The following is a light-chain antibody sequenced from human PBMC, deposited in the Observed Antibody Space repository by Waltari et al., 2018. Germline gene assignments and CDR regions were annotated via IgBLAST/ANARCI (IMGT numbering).Light chain of an antibody. CDR1: SSNIGAGYH. CDR2: NNN. V-gene: IGLV1-40*01. J-gene: IGLJ1*01. CDR3: QSYDSSLSGFYV. Sequence: QSVLTQPPSVSGAPGQRVTISCTGSSSNIGAGYHAHWDQQLPGTAPKLLIFNNNNRPSGVPDRFSGSKSGTSASLAITGLQAEDEAHYYCQSYDSSLSGFYVFGTGTKVTVL.